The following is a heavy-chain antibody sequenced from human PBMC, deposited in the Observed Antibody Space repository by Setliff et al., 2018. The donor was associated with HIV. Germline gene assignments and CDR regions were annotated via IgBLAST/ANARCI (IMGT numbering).Heavy chain of an antibody. CDR3: ARGTWWFGAFDI. CDR2: IYYSGST. J-gene: IGHJ3*02. Sequence: SETLSLTCTVSGGPISSNNDHWSWIRQPPGKGLEWIGYIYYSGSTNYNPSLKSRVTISVDTSKNQFSLKLSSVTAADTAVYYCARGTWWFGAFDIWGQGTMVTVSS. V-gene: IGHV4-61*01. D-gene: IGHD3-10*01. CDR1: GGPISSNNDH.